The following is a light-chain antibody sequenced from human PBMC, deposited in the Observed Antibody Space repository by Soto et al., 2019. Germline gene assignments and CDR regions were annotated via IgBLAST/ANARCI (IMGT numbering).Light chain of an antibody. V-gene: IGKV3-20*01. CDR2: GAS. Sequence: EIVLLQSPVTLSLSPGGRATLSCRASQGGSSSCLAWYQQKPGQAPRLLIYGASRMASGVPDRFSGSGSGTDFTLTISRLEPEDSAVYFCQQYGSSPWTFGLGTKVDI. CDR3: QQYGSSPWT. CDR1: QGGSSSC. J-gene: IGKJ1*01.